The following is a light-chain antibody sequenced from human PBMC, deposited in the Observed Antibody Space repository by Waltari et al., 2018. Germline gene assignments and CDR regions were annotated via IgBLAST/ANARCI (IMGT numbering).Light chain of an antibody. Sequence: EIVMTQSPATLSVSPGERATLSCRASQSVSTNLAWYQQKPGQAPRLLIYGASTRATGIPARFRGSGSGTEFTLTISSLQSEDFAVYYCQEYNNWRRTFGQGTKVEI. V-gene: IGKV3-15*01. CDR1: QSVSTN. CDR2: GAS. J-gene: IGKJ1*01. CDR3: QEYNNWRRT.